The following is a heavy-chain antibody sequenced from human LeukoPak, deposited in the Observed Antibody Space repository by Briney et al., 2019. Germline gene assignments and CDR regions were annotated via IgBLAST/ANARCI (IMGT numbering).Heavy chain of an antibody. CDR2: ISNDERNT. CDR3: AKNLCDDSGYYPNDALDV. CDR1: GFKFSTYG. V-gene: IGHV3-30*18. Sequence: PGGSLRLSCAASGFKFSTYGMNWVRQAPGKGLEWVSIISNDERNTHYVDSVEGRFTISRDNSKNMLYLQMNSLRVEDTAIYYCAKNLCDDSGYYPNDALDVWGRGTMVIVSS. J-gene: IGHJ3*01. D-gene: IGHD3-3*01.